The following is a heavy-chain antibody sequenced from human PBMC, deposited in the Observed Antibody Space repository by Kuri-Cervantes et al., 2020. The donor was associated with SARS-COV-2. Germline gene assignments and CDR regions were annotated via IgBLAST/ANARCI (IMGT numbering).Heavy chain of an antibody. CDR2: IWYDGSNK. CDR1: GFTFSSYG. V-gene: IGHV3-33*01. Sequence: GESLKISCAASGFTFSSYGMHWVRQAPGKGLEWVAVIWYDGSNKYYADSVKGRFTISRDNSKNTLYLQMNSLRAEDTAVYYCARDLALGDLPGGYWGQGTLVTVSS. D-gene: IGHD3-10*01. CDR3: ARDLALGDLPGGY. J-gene: IGHJ4*02.